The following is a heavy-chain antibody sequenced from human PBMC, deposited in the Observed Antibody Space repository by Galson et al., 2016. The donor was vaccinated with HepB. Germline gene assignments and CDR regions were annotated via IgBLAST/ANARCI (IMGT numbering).Heavy chain of an antibody. J-gene: IGHJ4*02. V-gene: IGHV4-39*01. CDR2: IYYSGTT. CDR3: ARHGRVFRSHLDH. Sequence: EPLSLTCAVSSGSVSDNSYYWGWIRQPPGKGLEWMGSIYYSGTTYYNPSLKSRVTISVDRSKNQFSLNLTSVADAATAIYYCARHGRVFRSHLDHWDQGSLVSVSA. CDR1: SGSVSDNSYY. D-gene: IGHD3/OR15-3a*01.